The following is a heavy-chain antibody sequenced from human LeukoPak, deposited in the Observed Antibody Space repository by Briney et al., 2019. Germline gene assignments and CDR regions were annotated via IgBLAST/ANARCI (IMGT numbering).Heavy chain of an antibody. CDR3: VKDMGIAAAGPGDY. Sequence: GGSLRLSCAASGFTFDDYAMHWVRQAPGKGLEWVSGISWNSGSIGYADSVKGRFTISRDNAKNSLYLQMNSLRAADTALYYCVKDMGIAAAGPGDYWGQGTLVTVSS. V-gene: IGHV3-9*01. CDR2: ISWNSGSI. D-gene: IGHD6-13*01. J-gene: IGHJ4*02. CDR1: GFTFDDYA.